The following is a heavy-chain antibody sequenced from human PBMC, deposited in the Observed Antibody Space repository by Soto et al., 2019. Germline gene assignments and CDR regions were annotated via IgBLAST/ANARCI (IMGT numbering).Heavy chain of an antibody. Sequence: QVQLVQSGAEVKKPGASVKVSCKASGYTFTSYIISGVRQAPGQGLEWMGWISAYNGNTKYSQKLQGRVTMTTDTSTSTADMELRSLGSDDTAVYYCARWLPPEDYWGQGTLVTVCS. D-gene: IGHD6-19*01. J-gene: IGHJ4*02. CDR1: GYTFTSYI. V-gene: IGHV1-18*01. CDR2: ISAYNGNT. CDR3: ARWLPPEDY.